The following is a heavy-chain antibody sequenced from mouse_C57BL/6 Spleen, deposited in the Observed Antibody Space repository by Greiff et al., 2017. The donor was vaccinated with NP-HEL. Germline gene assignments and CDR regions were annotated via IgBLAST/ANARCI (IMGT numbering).Heavy chain of an antibody. CDR2: ISDGGSYT. V-gene: IGHV5-4*01. CDR1: GFTFSSYA. J-gene: IGHJ2*01. CDR3: ARDDYYGSSYPFDY. D-gene: IGHD1-1*01. Sequence: EVQRVESGGGLVKPGGSLKLSCAASGFTFSSYAMSWVRQTPEKRLEWVATISDGGSYTYYPDNVKGRFTISRDNAKNNLYLQMSHLKSEDTAMYYCARDDYYGSSYPFDYWGQGTTLTVSS.